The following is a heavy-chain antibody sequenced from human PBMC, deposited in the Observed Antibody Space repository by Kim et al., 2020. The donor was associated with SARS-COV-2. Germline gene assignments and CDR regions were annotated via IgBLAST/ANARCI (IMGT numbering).Heavy chain of an antibody. V-gene: IGHV3-7*01. CDR3: TRGRRMDV. J-gene: IGHJ6*02. CDR1: GFTFSNEW. CDR2: IKTDGSEK. Sequence: GGSLRLSCVASGFTFSNEWMTWVRPAPGKGLEWVASIKTDGSEKKYVDSVKGRFTISRDNAKNSLYLEMNSLRVEDMAVYYCTRGRRMDVWGQGTTVTVS.